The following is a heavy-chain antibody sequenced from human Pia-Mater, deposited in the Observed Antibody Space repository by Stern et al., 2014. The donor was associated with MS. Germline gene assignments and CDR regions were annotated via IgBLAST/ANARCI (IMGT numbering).Heavy chain of an antibody. J-gene: IGHJ4*02. V-gene: IGHV4-59*11. Sequence: QVQLQESGPGLVKPSETLSLTCTVSGGSISSHYWSWIRQPPGKGLEWVGYIYYSGSTYYNPSLKSRVTISVDTSKNQFSLKLSSVTAADTAVYFCAKPKGANDHGGNSGFYFDYWGQGTLVTVSS. CDR2: IYYSGST. CDR1: GGSISSHY. D-gene: IGHD4-23*01. CDR3: AKPKGANDHGGNSGFYFDY.